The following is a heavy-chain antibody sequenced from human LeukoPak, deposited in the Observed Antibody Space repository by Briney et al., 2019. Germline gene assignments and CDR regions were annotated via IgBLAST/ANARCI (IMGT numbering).Heavy chain of an antibody. Sequence: GGSLRLSCAASGFTFSSYAMSWVRQAPGKGLEWVSAISGSGGSTYYADSVKGRFTISRDNSKNTLYLQMNSLRAEDTAVYYCAKVPIAVVGTYYFDYWGQGTLVTVSS. D-gene: IGHD6-19*01. CDR3: AKVPIAVVGTYYFDY. CDR1: GFTFSSYA. V-gene: IGHV3-23*01. CDR2: ISGSGGST. J-gene: IGHJ4*02.